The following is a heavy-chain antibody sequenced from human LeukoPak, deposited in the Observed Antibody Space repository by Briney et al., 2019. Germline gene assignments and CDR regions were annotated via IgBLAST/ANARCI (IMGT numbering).Heavy chain of an antibody. CDR3: ARGLGRTAMVTRGGVRFDY. Sequence: GASVKVSCKASGYTFTSYDINWVRQATGQGLEWMGWMNPNSANTGYAQKFQGRVTMTRNTSISTAYMELSSLRSEDTAVYYCARGLGRTAMVTRGGVRFDYWGQGTLVTVS. D-gene: IGHD5-18*01. J-gene: IGHJ4*02. V-gene: IGHV1-8*01. CDR1: GYTFTSYD. CDR2: MNPNSANT.